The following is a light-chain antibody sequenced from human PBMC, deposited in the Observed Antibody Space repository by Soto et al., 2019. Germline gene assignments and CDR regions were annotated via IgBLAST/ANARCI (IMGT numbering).Light chain of an antibody. CDR1: QSVGYN. CDR2: GAS. V-gene: IGKV3-15*01. CDR3: QQFNNWLFT. Sequence: EIVMTQSPATLSVSPGERATLSCRASQSVGYNLAWYQQKPGQAPRLLIYGASARATGIPARFSGSGSGAEFTLTISSLQSEDFAVSYCQQFNNWLFTFGHGTRLEIK. J-gene: IGKJ5*01.